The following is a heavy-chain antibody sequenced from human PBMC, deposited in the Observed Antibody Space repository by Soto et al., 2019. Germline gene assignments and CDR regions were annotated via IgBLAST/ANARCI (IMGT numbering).Heavy chain of an antibody. J-gene: IGHJ6*02. CDR3: ARDLRTLYGMDV. Sequence: EVQLVESGGGLIQPGGSLRLSCAASGFTVSSNYMIWVRQAPGKGLEWVSVIYSGDTTYYADSVKGRFTISRDHSKNTLYLPMNSLRAEDTAVYYCARDLRTLYGMDVWGQGTTVTVSS. CDR2: IYSGDTT. V-gene: IGHV3-53*01. CDR1: GFTVSSNY.